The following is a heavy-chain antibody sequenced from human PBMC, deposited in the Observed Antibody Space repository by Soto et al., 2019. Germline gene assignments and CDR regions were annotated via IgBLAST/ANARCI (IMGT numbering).Heavy chain of an antibody. CDR2: ISYDGSNK. J-gene: IGHJ6*02. V-gene: IGHV3-30*18. D-gene: IGHD1-26*01. CDR3: AKDRRIGIVRATKAYYYYGMDV. CDR1: GFTFSSYG. Sequence: PGGSLRLSCAASGFTFSSYGMHWVRQAPGKGLEWVAVISYDGSNKYYADSVKGRFTISRDNSKNTLYLQMNSLRAEDTAVYYCAKDRRIGIVRATKAYYYYGMDVWGQGTTVTVSS.